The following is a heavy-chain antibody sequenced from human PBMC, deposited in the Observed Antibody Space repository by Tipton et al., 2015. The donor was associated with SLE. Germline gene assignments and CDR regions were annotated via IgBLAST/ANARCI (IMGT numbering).Heavy chain of an antibody. CDR2: IYHSGRN. CDR3: ARENVAADGALDV. J-gene: IGHJ3*01. Sequence: TLSLTCAVSGYFISSGSYWGWIRQPPGKGVEWIGSIYHSGRNNYNPSLKSRVTISIDTSKNQFSLKVSSVTAADTAVYYCARENVAADGALDVWGQGTMVTVSS. CDR1: GYFISSGSY. D-gene: IGHD6-13*01. V-gene: IGHV4-38-2*02.